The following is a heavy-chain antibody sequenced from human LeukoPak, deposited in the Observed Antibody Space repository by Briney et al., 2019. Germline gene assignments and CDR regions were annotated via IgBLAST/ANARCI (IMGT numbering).Heavy chain of an antibody. CDR2: IYGSGGT. CDR1: GGSISSYF. CDR3: ARHPSSSWSLAAFDI. V-gene: IGHV4-59*08. Sequence: PSETLSLTCTVSGGSISSYFWSWIRQPPGKGLGWIGYIYGSGGTNYNPSLKSRVTISVDTSKDQFSLQLSSVTAADTAVYYCARHPSSSWSLAAFDIWGQGTMVTVSS. J-gene: IGHJ3*02. D-gene: IGHD6-13*01.